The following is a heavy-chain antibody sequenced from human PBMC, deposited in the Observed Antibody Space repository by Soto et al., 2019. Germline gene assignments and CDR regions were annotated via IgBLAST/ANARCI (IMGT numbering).Heavy chain of an antibody. Sequence: QMHLVQSGPEVRKPGSSVNVSCKASGGSFTDTLSWVRQAPGQGLEWMGGIIPIFGTTNYAEKFQGTVTITAHESTKTAFMSLSTLRPEDTAVYYGERLHSHGTYGMDVWGQGTAVSVSS. CDR3: ERLHSHGTYGMDV. CDR2: IIPIFGTT. J-gene: IGHJ6*02. D-gene: IGHD4-4*01. CDR1: GGSFTDT. V-gene: IGHV1-69*01.